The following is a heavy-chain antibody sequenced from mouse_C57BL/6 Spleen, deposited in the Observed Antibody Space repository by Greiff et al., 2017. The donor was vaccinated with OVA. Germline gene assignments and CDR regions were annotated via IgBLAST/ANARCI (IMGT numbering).Heavy chain of an antibody. CDR3: TRNWDEGYFDV. J-gene: IGHJ1*03. Sequence: EVHLVESGEGLVKPGGSLKLSCAASGFTFSSYAMSWVRQTPEKRLEWVAYISSGGDYIYYADTVKGRFTITRDNARNTLYLQMSSLKSEDTAMYYCTRNWDEGYFDVWGTGTTVTVSS. CDR1: GFTFSSYA. D-gene: IGHD4-1*01. CDR2: ISSGGDYI. V-gene: IGHV5-9-1*02.